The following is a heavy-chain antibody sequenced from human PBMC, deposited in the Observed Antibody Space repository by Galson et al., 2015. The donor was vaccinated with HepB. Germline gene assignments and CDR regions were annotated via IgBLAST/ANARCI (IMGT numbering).Heavy chain of an antibody. CDR2: ISSSSSTI. CDR3: ARDLSGYTYYYYGMDV. J-gene: IGHJ6*02. Sequence: SLRLSCAASGFTFSSYSMNWVRQAPGKGLEWVSYISSSSSTIYYADSVKGRFTISRDNAKNSLYLQMNSLRDEDTAVYYCARDLSGYTYYYYGMDVWGQGTTVTVSS. CDR1: GFTFSSYS. D-gene: IGHD5-12*01. V-gene: IGHV3-48*02.